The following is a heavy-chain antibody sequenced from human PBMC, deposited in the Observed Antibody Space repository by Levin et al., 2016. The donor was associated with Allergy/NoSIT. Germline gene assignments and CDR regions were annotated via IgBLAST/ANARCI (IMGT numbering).Heavy chain of an antibody. V-gene: IGHV2-70*04. Sequence: WIRQPPGKALEWLARIDWDDDKFYSTSLKTRLTISKDTSKNQVVLTMTNMDPVDTATYYCEWEGYCSSTSCYMGYMDVWGKGTTVTVS. CDR3: EWEGYCSSTSCYMGYMDV. J-gene: IGHJ6*03. CDR2: IDWDDDK. D-gene: IGHD2-2*02.